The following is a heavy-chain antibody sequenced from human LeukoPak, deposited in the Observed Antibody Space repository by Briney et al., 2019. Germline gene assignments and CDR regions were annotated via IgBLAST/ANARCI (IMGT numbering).Heavy chain of an antibody. J-gene: IGHJ4*02. CDR2: ISSSGSTI. CDR1: GFTFSSYE. D-gene: IGHD5-12*01. CDR3: ASGFFEATSNY. V-gene: IGHV3-48*03. Sequence: GGSLRLSCAASGFTFSSYEMNWVRQAPGKGLEWVSYISSSGSTIYYADSVKGRFTISRDNAKNSLYLQMNRLRAEDTAVYYCASGFFEATSNYWGQGTLVTVSS.